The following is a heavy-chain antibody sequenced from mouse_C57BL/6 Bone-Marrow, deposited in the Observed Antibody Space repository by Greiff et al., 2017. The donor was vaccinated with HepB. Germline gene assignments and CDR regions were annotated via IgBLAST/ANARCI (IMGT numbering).Heavy chain of an antibody. D-gene: IGHD1-1*01. J-gene: IGHJ3*01. CDR2: IYPGDGDT. V-gene: IGHV1-82*01. Sequence: VQLQESGAELMKPGASVKLSCKATGYTFTGYWIEWVKQRPGKGLEWIGRIYPGDGDTNYNGKFKGKATLTADKSSSTAYMQLSSLTSEDSAVYFCARARNYGSSWFAYWGQGTLVTVSA. CDR3: ARARNYGSSWFAY. CDR1: GYTFTGYW.